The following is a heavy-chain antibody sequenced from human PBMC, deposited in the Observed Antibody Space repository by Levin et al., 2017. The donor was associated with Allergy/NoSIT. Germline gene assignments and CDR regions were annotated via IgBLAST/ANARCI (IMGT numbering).Heavy chain of an antibody. V-gene: IGHV3-7*01. J-gene: IGHJ6*02. CDR2: IKQDGSEK. CDR3: ARVAPIYCSTTSCYTGGYYYYGMDG. Sequence: SCAASGFTFSSYWMNWVRQAPGKGLEWVANIKQDGSEKYYVDSVKGRFTISRDNAKNSLYLQMNSLRAEDTAVYYCARVAPIYCSTTSCYTGGYYYYGMDGWGQGTTVTVSS. D-gene: IGHD2-2*02. CDR1: GFTFSSYW.